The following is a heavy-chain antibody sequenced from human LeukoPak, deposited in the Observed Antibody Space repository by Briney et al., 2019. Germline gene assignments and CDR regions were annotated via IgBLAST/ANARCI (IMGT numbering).Heavy chain of an antibody. J-gene: IGHJ5*02. V-gene: IGHV4-34*01. CDR2: INHSGST. D-gene: IGHD2-2*02. CDR1: GGSFSGYY. CDR3: ARDVGYCSSTSCYKGNWFDP. Sequence: SETLSLTCAVYGGSFSGYYWSWIRQPPGKGLEWIGEINHSGSTNYNPSLKSRVTISVDTSKNQFSLKLSSVTAADTAVYYCARDVGYCSSTSCYKGNWFDPWGQGTLVTVSS.